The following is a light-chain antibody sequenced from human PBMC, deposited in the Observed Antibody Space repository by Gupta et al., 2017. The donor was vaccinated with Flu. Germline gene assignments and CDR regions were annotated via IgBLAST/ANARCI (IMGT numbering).Light chain of an antibody. CDR2: DAS. CDR1: QDIGKF. CDR3: QQDDDLPKT. Sequence: PSYLSASVGDRVSITCQASQDIGKFLNWYQQRPGKAPKLLIYDASKVETGDPSRFSGGGSGTEFTFTITSLQPEDIAVYYCQQDDDLPKTFGGGTKVE. V-gene: IGKV1-33*01. J-gene: IGKJ4*01.